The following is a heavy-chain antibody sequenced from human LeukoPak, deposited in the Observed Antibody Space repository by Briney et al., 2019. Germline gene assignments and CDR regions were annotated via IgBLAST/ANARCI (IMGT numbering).Heavy chain of an antibody. CDR3: ARGGGFGEMATIRNDAFDI. J-gene: IGHJ3*02. CDR2: IIPIFGTA. D-gene: IGHD5-24*01. V-gene: IGHV1-69*05. Sequence: ASVKVSCKASGGTFSSYAISWVRQAPGQGLEWMGGIIPIFGTANYAQKFQGRVTITTDESTSTAYMELSSLRSEDTAVYYCARGGGFGEMATIRNDAFDIWGQGTMVTVSS. CDR1: GGTFSSYA.